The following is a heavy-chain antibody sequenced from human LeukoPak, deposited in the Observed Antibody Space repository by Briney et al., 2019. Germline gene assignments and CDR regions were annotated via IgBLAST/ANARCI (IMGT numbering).Heavy chain of an antibody. CDR2: ISSSSSYI. J-gene: IGHJ4*02. Sequence: PGGSLRLSCAASGFTFSSYSMNWVRQAPGKGLEWVSSISSSSSYIYYADSVKGRFTISRDNAKSSLYLQMNSLRAEDTAVYYCASAKDYDFWSGYQYYFDYWGQGTLVTVSS. CDR1: GFTFSSYS. V-gene: IGHV3-21*01. D-gene: IGHD3-3*01. CDR3: ASAKDYDFWSGYQYYFDY.